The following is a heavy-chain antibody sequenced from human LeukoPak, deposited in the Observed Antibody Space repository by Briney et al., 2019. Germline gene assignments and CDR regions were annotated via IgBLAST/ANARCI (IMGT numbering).Heavy chain of an antibody. V-gene: IGHV3-9*01. Sequence: PGRSLRLSCLVSGFRLDDSGMPWVRQAPGKGLEWVSGISWSGNTTGYADSVKGRFTISRDSAKNPLSLQLDSLRVEDTALYYGTKDESTGGFAPGYFYGMGVWGQGTTVTVSS. CDR1: GFRLDDSG. J-gene: IGHJ6*02. D-gene: IGHD3-16*01. CDR3: TKDESTGGFAPGYFYGMGV. CDR2: ISWSGNTT.